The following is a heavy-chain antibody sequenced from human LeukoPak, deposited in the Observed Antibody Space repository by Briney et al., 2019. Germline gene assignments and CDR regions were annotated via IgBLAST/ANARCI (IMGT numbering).Heavy chain of an antibody. CDR3: ARAAASSHFDH. CDR2: MNANNGAT. J-gene: IGHJ4*02. D-gene: IGHD2-2*01. Sequence: ASVKVSCKTSGYTFIHYYIHWVRQAPGQGLEWMAWMNANNGATDSSQRFQGRVTVTRDTSITTAYMELHSLRSDDTAVYYCARAAASSHFDHWGQGTLVTVSS. CDR1: GYTFIHYY. V-gene: IGHV1-2*02.